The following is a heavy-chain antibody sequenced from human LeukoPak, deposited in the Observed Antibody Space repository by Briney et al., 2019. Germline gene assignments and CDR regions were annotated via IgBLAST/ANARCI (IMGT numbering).Heavy chain of an antibody. V-gene: IGHV3-23*01. CDR3: ARDLPGAAVEGTTRGMDV. D-gene: IGHD6-19*01. Sequence: GGSLRLSCAASGFTFSTYAMSWVRRTPGKGLEWVSAITGPGGSTYYADSVKGRFTISRVNSKNTLYLQMNSLRAEDTAVYYCARDLPGAAVEGTTRGMDVWGQGTTVTVSS. CDR2: ITGPGGST. CDR1: GFTFSTYA. J-gene: IGHJ6*02.